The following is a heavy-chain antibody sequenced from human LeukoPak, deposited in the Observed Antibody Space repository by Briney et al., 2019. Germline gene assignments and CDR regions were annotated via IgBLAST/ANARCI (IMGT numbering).Heavy chain of an antibody. Sequence: PSETLSLTCAVSDGSISSGGYSWSWIRQPPGKGLEWIGYIYHSGSTYYNPSLKSRVTISVDRSKNQFSLKLSSVTAADTAVYYCARAFSEVPAAIGYWGQGTLVTVSS. CDR1: DGSISSGGYS. D-gene: IGHD2-2*02. V-gene: IGHV4-30-2*01. J-gene: IGHJ4*02. CDR3: ARAFSEVPAAIGY. CDR2: IYHSGST.